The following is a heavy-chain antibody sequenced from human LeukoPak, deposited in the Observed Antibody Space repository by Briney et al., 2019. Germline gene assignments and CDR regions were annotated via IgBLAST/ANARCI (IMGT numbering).Heavy chain of an antibody. V-gene: IGHV3-30*03. CDR1: GFTFSSYA. Sequence: GGSLRLSCAASGFTFSSYAMSWLRQAPGKGLEWVAVISYDGTKKYYADSVEGRFTISRDNSKNTLYLQMNSLRTEDTAVFYCARRYSSSSSWYSVDYWGRGTLVTVSS. D-gene: IGHD6-13*01. CDR2: ISYDGTKK. CDR3: ARRYSSSSSWYSVDY. J-gene: IGHJ4*02.